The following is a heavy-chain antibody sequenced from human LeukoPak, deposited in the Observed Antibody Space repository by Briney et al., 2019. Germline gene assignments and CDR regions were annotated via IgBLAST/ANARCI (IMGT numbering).Heavy chain of an antibody. CDR2: ISAYNGNT. V-gene: IGHV1-18*01. D-gene: IGHD6-6*01. J-gene: IGHJ5*02. CDR3: ARDMIAARPNWFDP. Sequence: ASVKVSCKASGYTFTTYGISSVRQSPGQGLEWMGWISAYNGNTNYAQKLQGRVTMTTDTSTSTAYMELRSLRSDDTAVYYCARDMIAARPNWFDPWGQGTLVTVSS. CDR1: GYTFTTYG.